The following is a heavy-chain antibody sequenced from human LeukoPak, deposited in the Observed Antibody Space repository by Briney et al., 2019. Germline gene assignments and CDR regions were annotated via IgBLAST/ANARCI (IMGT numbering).Heavy chain of an antibody. Sequence: GGSLRLSCAASGFTFSSYSVNWVRQAPGKGLEWVSSLRGNGGSTEYVDSVRGRFVISRDNSRNTLYLQMNSLRAEDTAVYYCAKSVTAAGTYAFDIWGQGTVVTVSS. CDR2: LRGNGGST. V-gene: IGHV3-23*01. CDR1: GFTFSSYS. CDR3: AKSVTAAGTYAFDI. D-gene: IGHD6-13*01. J-gene: IGHJ3*02.